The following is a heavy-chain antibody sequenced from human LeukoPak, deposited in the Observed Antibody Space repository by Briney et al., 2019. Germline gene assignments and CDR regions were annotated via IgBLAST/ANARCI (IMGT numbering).Heavy chain of an antibody. CDR2: IIPIFGTA. CDR3: ARGAVVAGTNYFDY. V-gene: IGHV1-69*05. D-gene: IGHD6-19*01. J-gene: IGHJ4*02. Sequence: GIIPIFGTANYAQKFQGRVTITTDESTSTAYMELSSLRSEDTAVYYCARGAVVAGTNYFDYWGQGTLVTVSS.